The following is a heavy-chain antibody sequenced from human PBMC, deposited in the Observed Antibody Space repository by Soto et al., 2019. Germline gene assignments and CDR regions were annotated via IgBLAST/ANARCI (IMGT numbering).Heavy chain of an antibody. J-gene: IGHJ6*02. V-gene: IGHV4-30-2*01. CDR3: ARGLEYYYDSSGYSGDYGMDV. D-gene: IGHD3-22*01. CDR2: IYHSGST. CDR1: GGSISSGGYS. Sequence: PSETPSLTCAFSGGSISSGGYSWSWIRQPPGKGLEWIGYIYHSGSTYYNPSLKSRVTISVDRSKNQFSLKLSSVTAADTAVYYCARGLEYYYDSSGYSGDYGMDVWGQGTTVTVSS.